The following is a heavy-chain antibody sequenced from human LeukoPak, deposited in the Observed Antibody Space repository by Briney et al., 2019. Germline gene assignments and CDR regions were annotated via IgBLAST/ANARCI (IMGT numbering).Heavy chain of an antibody. V-gene: IGHV4-39*01. D-gene: IGHD1-26*01. CDR3: ARSPIVGATN. CDR2: IYYSGST. CDR1: GGSISTSSYY. J-gene: IGHJ4*02. Sequence: SETLSLTCTVSGGSISTSSYYWGWIRQPPGKGLEWIGSIYYSGSTYYNPSLKSRVTISIDTSKNQFSLRLSSVTAADTAVYYCARSPIVGATNWGQGTLVTLSS.